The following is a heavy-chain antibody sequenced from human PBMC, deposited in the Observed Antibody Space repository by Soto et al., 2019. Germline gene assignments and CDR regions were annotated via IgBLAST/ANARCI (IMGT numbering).Heavy chain of an antibody. CDR1: GVTFSSYW. Sequence: PGGSLRLSCAASGVTFSSYWMSWVRQATGKGLEWVANIKQDGSEKYYVDSVKGRFTISRDNAKNSLYLQMNSLRAEDTAVYYCARDGIAPLRQVVVVAATQGDAFDIWGQGTMVTVSS. V-gene: IGHV3-7*01. D-gene: IGHD2-15*01. CDR3: ARDGIAPLRQVVVVAATQGDAFDI. J-gene: IGHJ3*02. CDR2: IKQDGSEK.